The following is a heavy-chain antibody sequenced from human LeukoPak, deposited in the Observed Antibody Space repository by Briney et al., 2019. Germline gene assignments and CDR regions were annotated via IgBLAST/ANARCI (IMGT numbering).Heavy chain of an antibody. CDR3: ARVDCSSTSCYIDY. D-gene: IGHD2-2*01. Sequence: GGSLRLSCAASGFIFSSYNMNWVRQAPGKGLEWVSSITSSGSYKSSADSVKGRFTISRDNAKNSLYLQMNSLRAEDTAVYYCARVDCSSTSCYIDYWGQGTLVTVSS. CDR1: GFIFSSYN. V-gene: IGHV3-21*01. J-gene: IGHJ4*02. CDR2: ITSSGSYK.